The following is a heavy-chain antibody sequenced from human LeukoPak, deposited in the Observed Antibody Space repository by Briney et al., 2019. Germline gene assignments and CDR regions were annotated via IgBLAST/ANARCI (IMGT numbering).Heavy chain of an antibody. CDR1: GFTFSSYG. V-gene: IGHV3-30*18. D-gene: IGHD6-19*01. CDR3: AKSPGDGWYDYYFDY. J-gene: IGHJ4*02. CDR2: ISYDGSNK. Sequence: GGSLRLSCAASGFTFSSYGMHWVRQAPGKGLEWVAVISYDGSNKYYADSVKGRFTISRDNSKNTLYLQMNSLRAEDTAVYYCAKSPGDGWYDYYFDYWGQGTLITVSS.